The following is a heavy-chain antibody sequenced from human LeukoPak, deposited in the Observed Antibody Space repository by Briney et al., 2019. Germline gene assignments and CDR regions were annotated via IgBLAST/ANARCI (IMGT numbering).Heavy chain of an antibody. V-gene: IGHV4-59*01. CDR2: IYYSGST. D-gene: IGHD3-22*01. Sequence: SETLSLTCTVSGGSISSYYWSWIRQPPGKGLEWIGYIYYSGSTNYNPSLKSRVTISVDTSKNQFSLKLSSVTAADTAVYYCARGSTYYYDSSTPHTAFDIWGQGTMVTVSS. CDR1: GGSISSYY. CDR3: ARGSTYYYDSSTPHTAFDI. J-gene: IGHJ3*02.